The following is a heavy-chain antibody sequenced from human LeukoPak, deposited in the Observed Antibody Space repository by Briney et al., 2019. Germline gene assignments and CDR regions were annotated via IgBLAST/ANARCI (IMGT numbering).Heavy chain of an antibody. V-gene: IGHV4-34*01. CDR3: ARGCVWCGFDY. J-gene: IGHJ4*02. CDR1: GGSFSGYY. D-gene: IGHD3-3*01. Sequence: SETLSLTCAVYGGSFSGYYWGWIRQPPGKGLEWIGEINHSGSTNYNPSLKSRVTISVDTSKNQFSLKLSSVTAADTAVYYCARGCVWCGFDYWGQGTLVTVSS. CDR2: INHSGST.